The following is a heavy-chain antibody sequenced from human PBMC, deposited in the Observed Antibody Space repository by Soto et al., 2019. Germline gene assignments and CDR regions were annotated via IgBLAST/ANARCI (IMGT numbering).Heavy chain of an antibody. V-gene: IGHV1-69*13. D-gene: IGHD5-12*01. CDR1: GGTFSSYA. CDR2: IIPIFGTA. J-gene: IGHJ6*02. CDR3: ASGVIVSTRHHYYYYGMAF. Sequence: ASVKVSCKASGGTFSSYAISWVRQAPGQGLEWMGGIIPIFGTANYAQKFQGRVTITADESTSTAYMELSSLRSEDTGVYYCASGVIVSTRHHYYYYGMAFWSQGTTDTVS.